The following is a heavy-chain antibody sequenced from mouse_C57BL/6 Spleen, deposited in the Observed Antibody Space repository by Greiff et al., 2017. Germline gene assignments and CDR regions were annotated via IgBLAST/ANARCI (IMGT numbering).Heavy chain of an antibody. CDR1: EYEFPSHD. J-gene: IGHJ1*03. CDR2: INSDGGST. V-gene: IGHV5-2*01. CDR3: ARRGNYRYWYFDV. D-gene: IGHD2-1*01. Sequence: EVQGVESGGGLVQPGESLKLSCESNEYEFPSHDMSWVRTTPEKRLELVAAINSDGGSTYYPDTMERRFIISRDNTKKTLYLQMSSLRSEDTALYYCARRGNYRYWYFDVWGTGTTVTVSS.